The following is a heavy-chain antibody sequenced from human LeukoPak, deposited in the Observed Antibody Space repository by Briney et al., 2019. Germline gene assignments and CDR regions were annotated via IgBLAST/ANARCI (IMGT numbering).Heavy chain of an antibody. J-gene: IGHJ3*02. Sequence: GGSLRLSCAASGFTFSSYWMSWVRQAPGKGLEWVANIKQDGGEKNYVDSVKGRFTISRDNAKNSLYLQMNSLRAEDTAVYYCARVAGYSSSWDAFDIWGQGTMVTVSS. V-gene: IGHV3-7*01. CDR2: IKQDGGEK. D-gene: IGHD6-13*01. CDR1: GFTFSSYW. CDR3: ARVAGYSSSWDAFDI.